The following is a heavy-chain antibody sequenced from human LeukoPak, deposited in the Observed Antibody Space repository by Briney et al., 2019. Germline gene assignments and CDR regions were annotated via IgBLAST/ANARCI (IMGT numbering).Heavy chain of an antibody. J-gene: IGHJ3*02. D-gene: IGHD1-14*01. CDR2: ISGYNGKT. V-gene: IGHV1-18*01. CDR1: GYMFTSYG. Sequence: ASVKVSCKAFGYMFTSYGISWVRQAPGEGLEWMGWISGYNGKTNYAPKVQGRLTMTTDTSTSTVYMEMRSLRSDDTAVYYCARTEAEHAFEIWGQGTMVTVSS. CDR3: ARTEAEHAFEI.